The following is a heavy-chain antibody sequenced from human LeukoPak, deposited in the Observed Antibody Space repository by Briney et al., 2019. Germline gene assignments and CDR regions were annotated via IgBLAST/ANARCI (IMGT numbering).Heavy chain of an antibody. V-gene: IGHV4-39*01. CDR3: ARLIKDFYSSGWYYFDY. D-gene: IGHD6-19*01. CDR2: IYYSGST. CDR1: GFTFSNYGMT. J-gene: IGHJ4*02. Sequence: GTLRLSCAASGFTFSNYGMTWVRQAPGRGLEWIGNIYYSGSTYYNPSLKSRVTISVDTSKNQFSLKLSSVTAADTAVYYCARLIKDFYSSGWYYFDYWGQGTLVTVSS.